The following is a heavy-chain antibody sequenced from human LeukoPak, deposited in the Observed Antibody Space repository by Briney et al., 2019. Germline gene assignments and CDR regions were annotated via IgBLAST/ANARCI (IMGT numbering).Heavy chain of an antibody. V-gene: IGHV3-23*01. Sequence: PGWSLRLSCAASGFTFRIYAMNWVRQAPGKGLEWVSSISVNGDDTYYADSVKGRFTISRDNSKNTLYLQMNSLRAEDTAMYYCAKDWRDYGDFHAFDMWGQGTMVTVSS. CDR3: AKDWRDYGDFHAFDM. CDR2: ISVNGDDT. D-gene: IGHD4-17*01. J-gene: IGHJ3*02. CDR1: GFTFRIYA.